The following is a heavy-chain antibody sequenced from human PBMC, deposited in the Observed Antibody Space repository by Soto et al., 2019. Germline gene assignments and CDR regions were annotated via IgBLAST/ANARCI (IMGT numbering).Heavy chain of an antibody. V-gene: IGHV3-48*01. D-gene: IGHD3-10*01. Sequence: GGSLRLSCAASGFTFSSYSMNWGRQAPGKGLEWVSYISSSSSTIYYADSVKGRFTISRDNAKNSLYLQMNSLRAEDTAVYYCARDRRGYYGSGSYYADYYYYGMDVRGQGTTVTVSS. CDR2: ISSSSSTI. J-gene: IGHJ6*02. CDR3: ARDRRGYYGSGSYYADYYYYGMDV. CDR1: GFTFSSYS.